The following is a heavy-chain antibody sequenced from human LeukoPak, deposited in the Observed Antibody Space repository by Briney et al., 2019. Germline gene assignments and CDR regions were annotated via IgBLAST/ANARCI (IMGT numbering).Heavy chain of an antibody. CDR3: AKDYYGSGSYHDALDI. Sequence: PGGSLRLSCAASGFTFSSYGMHWVRQAPGKGLEWVAFIRYDGSNKYYADSVKGRFTISRDNSKNTLYLQMNSLRAEDTAVYYCAKDYYGSGSYHDALDIWGQGTMVTVSS. CDR2: IRYDGSNK. D-gene: IGHD3-10*01. CDR1: GFTFSSYG. V-gene: IGHV3-30*02. J-gene: IGHJ3*02.